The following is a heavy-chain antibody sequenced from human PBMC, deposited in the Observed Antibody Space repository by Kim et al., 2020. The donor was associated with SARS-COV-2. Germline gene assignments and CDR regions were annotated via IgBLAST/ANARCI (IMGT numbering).Heavy chain of an antibody. CDR1: GGSIGTYY. Sequence: SETLSLTCTVSGGSIGTYYWSWIRQPPGRGLEWIGKIYYSGSTNSNPSLKSRVTISVDTSKNQFSLKLSSVTAADTAVYYCAGGASGYSLDFDFWGQGALVTVSS. J-gene: IGHJ4*02. CDR3: AGGASGYSLDFDF. D-gene: IGHD5-12*01. V-gene: IGHV4-59*08. CDR2: IYYSGST.